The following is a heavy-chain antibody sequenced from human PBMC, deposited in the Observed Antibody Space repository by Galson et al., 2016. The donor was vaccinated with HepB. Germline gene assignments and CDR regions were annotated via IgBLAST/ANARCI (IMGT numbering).Heavy chain of an antibody. J-gene: IGHJ6*02. D-gene: IGHD3-3*01. V-gene: IGHV5-51*01. CDR2: IYPGDSDT. Sequence: QSGAEVKQPGESLKISCTTSAYNFNIYCIAWVRQMPVTDPEWMGSIYPGDSDTRYSPSFQGQVTISADKSISTAYLQWSSLKASDTAMFYCARVFWPPHRDRYYYGMDVWGQGTTVTVSS. CDR1: AYNFNIYC. CDR3: ARVFWPPHRDRYYYGMDV.